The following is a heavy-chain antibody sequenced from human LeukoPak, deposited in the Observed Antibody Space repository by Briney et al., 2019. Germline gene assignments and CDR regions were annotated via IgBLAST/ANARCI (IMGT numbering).Heavy chain of an antibody. CDR2: ISGSGSNI. J-gene: IGHJ4*02. V-gene: IGHV3-48*03. Sequence: GGSLRLSRVASGFTLSNYAMNWVRQAPGKGLEWVSYISGSGSNIYHADSVKGRFTISRDNAKNSLSLQMNSLSAEDTAVYYCAREVSAGWVDCWGQGTLVTVSS. CDR1: GFTLSNYA. D-gene: IGHD6-19*01. CDR3: AREVSAGWVDC.